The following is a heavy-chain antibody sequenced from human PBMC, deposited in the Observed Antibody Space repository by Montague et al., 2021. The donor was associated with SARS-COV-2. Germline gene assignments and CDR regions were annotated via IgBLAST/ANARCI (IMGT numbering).Heavy chain of an antibody. CDR3: AREWVSYYDSSGYGAAFDI. J-gene: IGHJ3*02. D-gene: IGHD3-22*01. Sequence: SETLSLTCAVSGGSISSYYWSWIRQPPGKGLEWIGYINHSGSTNYNPSLKSRVTISVDTSKNQFSLKLSSVTAADTAVYYCAREWVSYYDSSGYGAAFDIWGQGTMVTVSS. V-gene: IGHV4-59*01. CDR2: INHSGST. CDR1: GGSISSYY.